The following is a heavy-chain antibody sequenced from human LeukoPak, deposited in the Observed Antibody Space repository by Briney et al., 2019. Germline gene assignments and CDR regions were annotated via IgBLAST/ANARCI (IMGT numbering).Heavy chain of an antibody. CDR1: GFTFSSYG. J-gene: IGHJ4*02. Sequence: GGTLRLSCAASGFTFSSYGMSWVRQFPGKGLEWIAFIRDKANGATTEYAASVKGRFTISRDDSKSVVYLHMSSLKTEDTAVYYCTILTDDYWGQGTLVTVSS. V-gene: IGHV3-49*04. D-gene: IGHD3-9*01. CDR2: IRDKANGATT. CDR3: TILTDDY.